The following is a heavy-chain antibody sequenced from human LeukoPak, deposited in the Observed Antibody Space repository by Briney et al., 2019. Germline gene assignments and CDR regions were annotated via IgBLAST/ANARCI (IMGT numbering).Heavy chain of an antibody. CDR2: ISWNSDNI. D-gene: IGHD6-19*01. CDR1: GFTFDDYA. J-gene: IGHJ4*02. Sequence: GRSLRLSCAASGFTFDDYAFDWVRQAPGKGLEWVSSISWNSDNIAYADPVKGRFTIPRDNAKHSLYLQMNSLRADDTALYYCAKRSGQTWGYFDYWGQGTLVTVSS. V-gene: IGHV3-9*01. CDR3: AKRSGQTWGYFDY.